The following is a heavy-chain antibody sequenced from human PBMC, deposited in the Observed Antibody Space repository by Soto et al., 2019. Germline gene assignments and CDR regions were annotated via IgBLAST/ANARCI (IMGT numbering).Heavy chain of an antibody. CDR3: ARTMGKYSSGWYVY. Sequence: QSQTLSLTCAVYGGSFSGYYWSWIRQPPGKGLEWIGEINHSGSTNYNPSLKSRVTISVDTSKNQFSLKLSSVTAADTAVYYCARTMGKYSSGWYVYWGQGTLVTVSS. J-gene: IGHJ4*02. CDR1: GGSFSGYY. D-gene: IGHD6-19*01. V-gene: IGHV4-34*01. CDR2: INHSGST.